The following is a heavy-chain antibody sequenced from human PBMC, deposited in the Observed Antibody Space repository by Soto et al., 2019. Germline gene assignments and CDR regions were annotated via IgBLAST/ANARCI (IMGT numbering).Heavy chain of an antibody. Sequence: QALLVESGGGLVEPGGSLRLSCAASGFTFNDYDMTWIRQAPGQRLEWVSSMGRSVTYTSYADSVKGRFTVSRDNAKKSVYRQMNSLRAEDTAVYYCARGPDYYRSGSFFRTASFDPWGQGTLVTVSS. J-gene: IGHJ5*02. CDR1: GFTFNDYD. V-gene: IGHV3-11*05. D-gene: IGHD3-10*01. CDR2: MGRSVTYT. CDR3: ARGPDYYRSGSFFRTASFDP.